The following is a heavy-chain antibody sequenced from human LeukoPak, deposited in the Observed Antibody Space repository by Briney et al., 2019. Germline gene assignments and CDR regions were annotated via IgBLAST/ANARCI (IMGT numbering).Heavy chain of an antibody. J-gene: IGHJ6*02. CDR1: GGSFSGYY. D-gene: IGHD3-3*01. Sequence: PSETLSLTCAVYGGSFSGYYWSWIRQPPGKGLERIGEINHSGSTNYNPSLKSRVTISVDTSKNQFSLKLSSVTAADTAVYYCARAGITIFGVAYYYYYYGMDVWGQGTTVTVSS. CDR2: INHSGST. CDR3: ARAGITIFGVAYYYYYYGMDV. V-gene: IGHV4-34*01.